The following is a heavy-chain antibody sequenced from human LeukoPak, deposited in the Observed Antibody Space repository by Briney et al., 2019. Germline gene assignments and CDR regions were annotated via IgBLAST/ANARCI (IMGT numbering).Heavy chain of an antibody. D-gene: IGHD6-13*01. V-gene: IGHV3-11*05. CDR1: GFTFSDYY. Sequence: PGGSLRFPGAASGFTFSDYYVSWIRQAPGKGLEWVSYISSSSSYTNYADSVKGRFTISRDNAKNSLYLQLNSLRAEDTAVYYCARDSGRRDSSSWNGFDYWGQGTLVTVTS. CDR3: ARDSGRRDSSSWNGFDY. J-gene: IGHJ4*02. CDR2: ISSSSSYT.